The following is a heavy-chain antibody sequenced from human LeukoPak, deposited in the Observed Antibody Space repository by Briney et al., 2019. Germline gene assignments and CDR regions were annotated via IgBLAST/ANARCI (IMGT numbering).Heavy chain of an antibody. V-gene: IGHV1-69*13. CDR1: AGTFSSYA. D-gene: IGHD3-22*01. CDR3: ARGNIRKKEYYYDSSGLLYYYYYYMDV. CDR2: IIPIFGTA. Sequence: ASVTVSCTASAGTFSSYAISWVRQAPGQGLEWMGGIIPIFGTANYAQKFQGRVTITADESTSTAYMELSSLRSEDTAVYYCARGNIRKKEYYYDSSGLLYYYYYYMDVWGKGTTVTVSS. J-gene: IGHJ6*03.